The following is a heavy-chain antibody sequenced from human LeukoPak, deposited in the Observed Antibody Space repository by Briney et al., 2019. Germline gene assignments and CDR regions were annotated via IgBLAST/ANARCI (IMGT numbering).Heavy chain of an antibody. V-gene: IGHV1-69*04. Sequence: SVKVSCKASGGTFSSYAISWVRQAPGQGLEWMGRIIPIFGIANYAQKFQGRVTITADKSTSTAYMELSSLRSEDTAVYYCARTPPDSSGYYYLFDYWRQGTLVTVSS. D-gene: IGHD3-22*01. CDR2: IIPIFGIA. J-gene: IGHJ4*02. CDR1: GGTFSSYA. CDR3: ARTPPDSSGYYYLFDY.